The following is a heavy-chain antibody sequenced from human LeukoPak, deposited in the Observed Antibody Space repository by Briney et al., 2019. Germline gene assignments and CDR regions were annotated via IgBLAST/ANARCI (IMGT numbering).Heavy chain of an antibody. Sequence: PSETLSLTCTVSGGSISNYYWSWIRQPPGKGLEWIGNIYYSGGTKYNPSLKSRVTISVDTSNNQFSLKLSSVTAADTAIYYCARVGGMLTINNEALDIWGQGTVVTVS. CDR1: GGSISNYY. CDR3: ARVGGMLTINNEALDI. V-gene: IGHV4-59*01. CDR2: IYYSGGT. D-gene: IGHD3-16*01. J-gene: IGHJ3*02.